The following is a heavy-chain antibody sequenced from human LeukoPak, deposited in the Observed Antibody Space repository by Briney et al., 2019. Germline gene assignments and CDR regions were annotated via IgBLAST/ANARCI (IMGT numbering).Heavy chain of an antibody. D-gene: IGHD6-19*01. V-gene: IGHV4-34*01. CDR1: GGSFSGYY. J-gene: IGHJ5*02. CDR3: ARHVRKRGIAVAGTPGWFDP. Sequence: PSETLSLTCAVYGGSFSGYYWSWIRQPPGKGLEWVGSIYYSGSTYYNPSLKSRVTISVDTSKNQFSLKLSSVTAADTAVYYCARHVRKRGIAVAGTPGWFDPWGQGTLVAVSS. CDR2: IYYSGST.